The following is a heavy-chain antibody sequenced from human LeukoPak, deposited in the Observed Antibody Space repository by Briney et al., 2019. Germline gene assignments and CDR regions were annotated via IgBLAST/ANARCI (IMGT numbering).Heavy chain of an antibody. CDR3: ARELELPGCFDP. Sequence: ASVKVSCKAAGYTFTSYYMHWVRQAPGQGLEWMGIINPSGGSTSYAQKFQGRVTMTRDTSTSTVYMELSSLRSEDTAVYYCARELELPGCFDPWGQGTLVTVSS. D-gene: IGHD1-7*01. V-gene: IGHV1-46*01. CDR2: INPSGGST. CDR1: GYTFTSYY. J-gene: IGHJ5*02.